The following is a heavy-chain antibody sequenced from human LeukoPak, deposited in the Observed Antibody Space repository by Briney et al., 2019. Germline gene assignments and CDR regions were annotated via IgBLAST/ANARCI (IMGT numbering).Heavy chain of an antibody. V-gene: IGHV1-69*05. D-gene: IGHD3-10*01. Sequence: GASVKVSCKASGGTFSSYAISWVRQAPGQGLEWMGGIIPIFGTANYARKFQGRVTITTDESTSTAYMELSSLRSEDTAVYYCARARLITMVRASLDYWGQGTLVTVSS. CDR1: GGTFSSYA. J-gene: IGHJ4*02. CDR2: IIPIFGTA. CDR3: ARARLITMVRASLDY.